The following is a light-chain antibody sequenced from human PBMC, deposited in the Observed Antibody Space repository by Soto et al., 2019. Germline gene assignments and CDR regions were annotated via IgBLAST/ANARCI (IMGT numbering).Light chain of an antibody. CDR3: HQDASSRT. V-gene: IGKV3-20*01. J-gene: IGKJ1*01. CDR2: AAS. Sequence: EIVLTQSPVTLSLSPGERATLSCRASQSVSSRYFAWYQQKPGQAPRLLIYAASSRAAGIPDRFSGSGSGTDFSLTISRLEPEDLAVYSCHQDASSRTFGPGTKVE. CDR1: QSVSSRY.